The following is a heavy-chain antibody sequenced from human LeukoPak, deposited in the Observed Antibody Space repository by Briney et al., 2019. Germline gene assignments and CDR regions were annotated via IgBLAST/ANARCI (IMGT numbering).Heavy chain of an antibody. D-gene: IGHD3-10*01. J-gene: IGHJ4*02. Sequence: SETLSLTCTVSGGSISSSSYYWGWIRQPPGKGLEWIGSIYYSGSTYYNPSLKSRVTISVDTSKNQFSLKLSSVTAADTAVYYCAGHGSIGYWGQGTLVTVSS. CDR2: IYYSGST. CDR1: GGSISSSSYY. CDR3: AGHGSIGY. V-gene: IGHV4-39*01.